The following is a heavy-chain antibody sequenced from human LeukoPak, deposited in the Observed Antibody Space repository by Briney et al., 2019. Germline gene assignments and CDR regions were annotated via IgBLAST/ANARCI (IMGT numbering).Heavy chain of an antibody. Sequence: PGGSLRLSCAASGFTFSSYAMSWVRQAPGKGLEWVSTISGSGGSTYYADSVKGRFTISRDNSKNTLYLQMNSLRAEDTAVYYCAKGRPNGDYRIDYFDYWGQGTLVTVSS. D-gene: IGHD4-17*01. CDR3: AKGRPNGDYRIDYFDY. CDR1: GFTFSSYA. V-gene: IGHV3-23*01. CDR2: ISGSGGST. J-gene: IGHJ4*02.